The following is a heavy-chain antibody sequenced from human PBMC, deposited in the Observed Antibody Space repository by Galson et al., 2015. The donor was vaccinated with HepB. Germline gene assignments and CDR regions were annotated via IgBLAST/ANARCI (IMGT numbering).Heavy chain of an antibody. CDR1: GETLSNLA. V-gene: IGHV1-24*01. Sequence: SVKVSCKVAGETLSNLAIHWVRQVPGKGLEWMGGFDPEDGEKVYAQKFQGRVVMTEDTATETAYMELRNLTSEGTAVYYCVTDHIGLMVYVFDFWGQGTLVTVSS. J-gene: IGHJ4*02. CDR3: VTDHIGLMVYVFDF. CDR2: FDPEDGEK. D-gene: IGHD2-8*01.